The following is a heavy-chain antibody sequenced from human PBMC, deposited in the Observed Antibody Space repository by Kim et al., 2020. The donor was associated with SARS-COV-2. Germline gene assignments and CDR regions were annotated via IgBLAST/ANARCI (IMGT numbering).Heavy chain of an antibody. CDR3: ARDRGTIDLAGAFDI. J-gene: IGHJ3*02. D-gene: IGHD3-9*01. CDR2: INPSGGST. Sequence: ASVKVSCKASGYTFTSYYMHWVRQAPGQGLEWMGIINPSGGSTSYAQTFQGRVTMTRDTSTSTVYMELSSLRSEDTAVYYCARDRGTIDLAGAFDIWGQGTMLTVSS. CDR1: GYTFTSYY. V-gene: IGHV1-46*01.